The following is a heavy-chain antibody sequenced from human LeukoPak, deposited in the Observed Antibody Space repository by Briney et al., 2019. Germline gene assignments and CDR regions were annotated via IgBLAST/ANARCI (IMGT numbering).Heavy chain of an antibody. V-gene: IGHV1-2*02. CDR3: ARVAVVPTYGMDV. D-gene: IGHD2-2*01. CDR1: GYTFTGYY. CDR2: INPNSGGT. Sequence: ASVKVSCKASGYTFTGYYMHWVRQAPGQGLEWMGWINPNSGGTNYAQKFQGRVTMTRDTSIGTAYMELSRLRSDDTAVYYCARVAVVPTYGMDVWGQGTTVTVSS. J-gene: IGHJ6*02.